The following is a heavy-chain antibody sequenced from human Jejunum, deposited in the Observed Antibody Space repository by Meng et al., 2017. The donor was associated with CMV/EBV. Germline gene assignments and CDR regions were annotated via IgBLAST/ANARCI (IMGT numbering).Heavy chain of an antibody. CDR2: FYSSDTY. J-gene: IGHJ4*02. Sequence: QGQLQKLSTGLVKPSENLSLTCTVSGGYVNNYYGSWIRQSAGKGLEWIGRFYSSDTYNYHPSLDSRVTMSLDTSKNQFSLNLRSVTAADTATYYCARGPGASTREGFDYWGLGTLVTVSS. D-gene: IGHD1-26*01. CDR1: GGYVNNYY. CDR3: ARGPGASTREGFDY. V-gene: IGHV4-4*07.